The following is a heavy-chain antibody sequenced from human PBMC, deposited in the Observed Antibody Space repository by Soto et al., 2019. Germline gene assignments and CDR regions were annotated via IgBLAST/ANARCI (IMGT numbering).Heavy chain of an antibody. J-gene: IGHJ5*02. CDR1: GYTFTSYG. CDR2: ISAYNGNT. D-gene: IGHD2-2*01. Sequence: ASVKVSCKASGYTFTSYGISWVRQAPGQGLEWMGWISAYNGNTNYAQKLQGRVTMTTDTSTSTAYMELRSLRSDDTAVYYCARETGLGYCSSTSCYVGEVWFDPWGQGTLVTVSS. CDR3: ARETGLGYCSSTSCYVGEVWFDP. V-gene: IGHV1-18*01.